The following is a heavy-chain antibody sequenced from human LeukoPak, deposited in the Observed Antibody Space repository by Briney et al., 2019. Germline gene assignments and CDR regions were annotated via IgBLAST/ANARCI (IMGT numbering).Heavy chain of an antibody. CDR3: ARDGPYYYDSSGYSFDY. J-gene: IGHJ4*02. V-gene: IGHV3-7*01. D-gene: IGHD3-22*01. CDR2: IKQDGSEK. Sequence: PGGSLRLSCAASGFTFSSYWMSWVRQAPGKGLEWVANIKQDGSEKYYVDSVKGRFTISRDNAKNSLYLQMNSLRAEDTAVYCCARDGPYYYDSSGYSFDYWGQGTLVTVSS. CDR1: GFTFSSYW.